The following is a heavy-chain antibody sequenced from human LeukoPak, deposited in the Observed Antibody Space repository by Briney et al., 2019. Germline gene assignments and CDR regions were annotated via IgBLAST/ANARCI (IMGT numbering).Heavy chain of an antibody. CDR1: GFTFCGSA. V-gene: IGHV3-73*01. Sequence: GGSLRLSCAASGFTFCGSAMHWVRQASGKGLECVARIRSKANSYPTAYAASVKGRFTISRDDSKNTAYLQMNSLKTEDTAVYYCTSPVLLWFGELSLQDANYYYYGMDVWGKGTTVTVSS. D-gene: IGHD3-10*01. J-gene: IGHJ6*04. CDR2: IRSKANSYPT. CDR3: TSPVLLWFGELSLQDANYYYYGMDV.